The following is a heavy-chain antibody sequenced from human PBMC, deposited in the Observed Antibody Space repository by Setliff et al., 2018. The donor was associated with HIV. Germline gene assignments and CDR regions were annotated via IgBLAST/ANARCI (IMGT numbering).Heavy chain of an antibody. J-gene: IGHJ4*02. CDR2: ISGSGDIT. Sequence: PGGSLRLSCAVSGFTFSTYAMSWVRQAPGKGLEWVSVISGSGDITYYRESVKGRFTVSRDNSNNTVYLQMNSLRAEDTAMYYCAKTQTVITVYGPFDSWGQGTPVTV. D-gene: IGHD4-4*01. V-gene: IGHV3-23*01. CDR3: AKTQTVITVYGPFDS. CDR1: GFTFSTYA.